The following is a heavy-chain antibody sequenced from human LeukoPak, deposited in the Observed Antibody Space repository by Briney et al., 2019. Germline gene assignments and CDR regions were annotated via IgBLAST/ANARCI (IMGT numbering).Heavy chain of an antibody. CDR2: MNPDSGNT. J-gene: IGHJ6*03. CDR1: GYTFPSYD. Sequence: SVKVSCKASGYTFPSYDINWVRQATGQGLEWMGWMNPDSGNTGYAQKFQGRVTITRNTSISTAYMELSSLRSEDTAVYYCARAYSSSWSLLGYYYMDVWGKGTTVTVSS. CDR3: ARAYSSSWSLLGYYYMDV. V-gene: IGHV1-8*03. D-gene: IGHD6-13*01.